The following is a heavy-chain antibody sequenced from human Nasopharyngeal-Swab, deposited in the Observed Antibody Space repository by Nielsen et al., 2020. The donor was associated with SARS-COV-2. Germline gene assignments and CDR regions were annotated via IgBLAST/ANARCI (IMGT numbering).Heavy chain of an antibody. Sequence: GESLKISCAASAFTFSSYSMNWVRQAPGKGLEWVSSISSTGSYIYYAHSVKGRFTISRDNAKNSLYLQMNSLRVEDTAVYYCGRQLRLGELSLYNEFDYWGQGTLVTVSS. CDR2: ISSTGSYI. CDR3: GRQLRLGELSLYNEFDY. V-gene: IGHV3-21*01. J-gene: IGHJ4*02. D-gene: IGHD3-16*02. CDR1: AFTFSSYS.